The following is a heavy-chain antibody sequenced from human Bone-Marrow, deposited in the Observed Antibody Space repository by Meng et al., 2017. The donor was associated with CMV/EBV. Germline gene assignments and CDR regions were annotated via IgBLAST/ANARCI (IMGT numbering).Heavy chain of an antibody. CDR3: ARYGSIPFDF. D-gene: IGHD2-15*01. CDR2: MNPNSGNG. Sequence: ASVMDFCNASGNTFTSYDINWVRQATGQGLVWMGWMNPNSGNGGYAQKFQGRVTMTWNTSISTAYMELSSLRSGDTAVYYCARYGSIPFDFWGQGTRVTVYS. J-gene: IGHJ4*02. CDR1: GNTFTSYD. V-gene: IGHV1-8*01.